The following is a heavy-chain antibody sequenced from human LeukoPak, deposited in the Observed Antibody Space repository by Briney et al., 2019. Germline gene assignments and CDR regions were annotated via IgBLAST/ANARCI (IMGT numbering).Heavy chain of an antibody. CDR1: GGSISSSTYY. J-gene: IGHJ4*02. Sequence: PSETLSLTCTVSGGSISSSTYYWGWIRPPPGKGLEWIGGVYYSGSTYYNPSLKSRVTISVDTSKNQFSLKLSSVTAADTAVYYCARHASSIAARRGFDYWGQGTLVTVSS. CDR3: ARHASSIAARRGFDY. D-gene: IGHD6-6*01. V-gene: IGHV4-39*01. CDR2: VYYSGST.